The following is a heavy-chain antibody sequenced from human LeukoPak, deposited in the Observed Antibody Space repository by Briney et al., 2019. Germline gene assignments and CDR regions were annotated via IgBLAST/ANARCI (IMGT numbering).Heavy chain of an antibody. V-gene: IGHV1-69*13. D-gene: IGHD2-15*01. Sequence: SLKVSCKASGGIFSSYGFSWVRQAPGQGLEWMGEIIPIFGTPNYAQRFQGRVTITADESTSTVYMELSSLRSEDTAVYYCATYLGYWLGDNCYRPYTWGQGTLVTVSS. J-gene: IGHJ5*02. CDR1: GGIFSSYG. CDR3: ATYLGYWLGDNCYRPYT. CDR2: IIPIFGTP.